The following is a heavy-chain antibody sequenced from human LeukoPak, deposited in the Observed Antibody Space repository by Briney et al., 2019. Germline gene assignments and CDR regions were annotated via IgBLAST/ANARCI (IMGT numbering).Heavy chain of an antibody. J-gene: IGHJ4*02. CDR3: ARIPITMVRGVYFDY. D-gene: IGHD3-10*01. CDR2: ISSSASTI. Sequence: GGSLRLSCAVSGFIFSNYEMNWVRQAPGKGLEWVSYISSSASTIYYADSVKGRFTISRDNAKNSLYLQMNSLRAEDTAVYYCARIPITMVRGVYFDYWGQGTLVTVSS. CDR1: GFIFSNYE. V-gene: IGHV3-48*03.